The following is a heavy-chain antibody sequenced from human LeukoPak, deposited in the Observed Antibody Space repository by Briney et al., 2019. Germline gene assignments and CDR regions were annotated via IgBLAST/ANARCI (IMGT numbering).Heavy chain of an antibody. CDR1: GGSISSYY. V-gene: IGHV4-59*01. CDR2: IYYSGST. Sequence: MPSETLSLTCTVSGGSISSYYWSWIRQPPGKGLEWIGYIYYSGSTNYNPSLKSRVTISVDTSKNQFSLKLSSVTAADTAVYYCARSDLGYCSGGSCYFDYWGQGTLVTVSS. CDR3: ARSDLGYCSGGSCYFDY. D-gene: IGHD2-15*01. J-gene: IGHJ4*02.